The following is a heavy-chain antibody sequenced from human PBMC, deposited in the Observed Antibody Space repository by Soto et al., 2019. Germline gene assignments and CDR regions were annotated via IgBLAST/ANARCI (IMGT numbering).Heavy chain of an antibody. CDR3: ALESGGRGYD. CDR2: IHYRGNT. D-gene: IGHD5-12*01. CDR1: GASISDYY. J-gene: IGHJ4*02. Sequence: QVQLQESVPGLVKPSETLSLSCTVSGASISDYYWSWIRQPPGKRPEWIGYIHYRGNTNYNPSHKSRVTMSVATSRNEFSLGFSSATGADPGVYYCALESGGRGYDWSQGTLVTVTS. V-gene: IGHV4-59*03.